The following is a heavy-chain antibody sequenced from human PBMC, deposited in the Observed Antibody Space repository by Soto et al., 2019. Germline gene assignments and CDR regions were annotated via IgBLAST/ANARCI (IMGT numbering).Heavy chain of an antibody. J-gene: IGHJ5*02. Sequence: SGPTLVNPTQTLTLTCTFSGFSLTTVGVRVGWIRQPPGMALEWLAIISWDDDKHYSPSLSNRLSITKDNSKNQVVLIMTNMESVNTGTYYCAHRRVWSSDWYDWFDPWGQGMLVTVSS. CDR1: GFSLTTVGVR. V-gene: IGHV2-5*02. CDR2: ISWDDDK. D-gene: IGHD6-19*01. CDR3: AHRRVWSSDWYDWFDP.